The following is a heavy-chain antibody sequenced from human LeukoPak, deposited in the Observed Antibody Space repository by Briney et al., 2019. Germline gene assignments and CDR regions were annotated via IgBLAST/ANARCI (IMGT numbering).Heavy chain of an antibody. CDR1: GFSFSAYI. Sequence: GGSLRLSCVASGFSFSAYIMHWVRQAPGKGLEYVSAIRSDGSSTFYPNSVKGRFTISRDNSKSTLYLQMGSLRADDTAVYYCTRRYGGHSGWAGYHDSWGQGTLVTVSS. J-gene: IGHJ4*02. CDR3: TRRYGGHSGWAGYHDS. CDR2: IRSDGSST. D-gene: IGHD6-19*01. V-gene: IGHV3-64*01.